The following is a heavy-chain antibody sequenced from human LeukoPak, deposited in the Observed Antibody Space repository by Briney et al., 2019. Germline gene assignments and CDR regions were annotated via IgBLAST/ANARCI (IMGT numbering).Heavy chain of an antibody. Sequence: ASVKVSCKASGYTFTSYDINWVRQATGQGLEWMGWTNPNSGNTGYAQKFQGRVTMTRNTSISTAYMELSSLRSEDTAVYYCARVNGHYGSGSPWGQGTLVTVSS. V-gene: IGHV1-8*01. D-gene: IGHD3-10*01. CDR2: TNPNSGNT. CDR3: ARVNGHYGSGSP. CDR1: GYTFTSYD. J-gene: IGHJ4*02.